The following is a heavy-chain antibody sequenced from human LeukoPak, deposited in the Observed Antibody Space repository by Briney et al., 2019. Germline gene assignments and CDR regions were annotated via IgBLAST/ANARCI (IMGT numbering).Heavy chain of an antibody. CDR3: AREGPYYDILTGYSSGAFDI. CDR1: GGTFSSYA. Sequence: SVKVSCKASGGTFSSYAISWVRQAPGQGLEWMGGIIPIFGTANYAQKFQGRVTITADESPSTAYMELSSLGSEDTAVYYCAREGPYYDILTGYSSGAFDIWGQGTMVTVSS. V-gene: IGHV1-69*13. J-gene: IGHJ3*02. CDR2: IIPIFGTA. D-gene: IGHD3-9*01.